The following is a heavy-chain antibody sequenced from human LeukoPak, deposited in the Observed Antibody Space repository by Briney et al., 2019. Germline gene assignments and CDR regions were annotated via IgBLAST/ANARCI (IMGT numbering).Heavy chain of an antibody. J-gene: IGHJ3*02. Sequence: GGSLRLSCAASGFTFSSYGMHWVRQAPGKGLEWVAVIWDDGTITYYADSVKGRFTISRDNSKNTLYLQMNSLRAEDTAVYYCARDFCSGGSCYPDSFDIWGQGTMVTVSS. V-gene: IGHV3-33*01. CDR3: ARDFCSGGSCYPDSFDI. D-gene: IGHD2-15*01. CDR1: GFTFSSYG. CDR2: IWDDGTIT.